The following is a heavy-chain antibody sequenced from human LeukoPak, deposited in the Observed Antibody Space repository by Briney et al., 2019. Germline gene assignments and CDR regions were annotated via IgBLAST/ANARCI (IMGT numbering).Heavy chain of an antibody. D-gene: IGHD3-10*02. CDR1: GYTFTGYY. J-gene: IGHJ4*02. CDR3: AAEPLATFGFDY. Sequence: ASVKVSCKASGYTFTGYYMHWVRQAPGQGLEWMGWINPNSGGTNYAQKFQGRVTMTRDTSTSTAYMELSRLRSDDTAVYYCAAEPLATFGFDYWGQGTPVTVSS. V-gene: IGHV1-2*02. CDR2: INPNSGGT.